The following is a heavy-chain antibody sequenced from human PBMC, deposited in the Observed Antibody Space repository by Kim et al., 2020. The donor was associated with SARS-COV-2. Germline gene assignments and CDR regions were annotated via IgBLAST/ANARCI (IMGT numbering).Heavy chain of an antibody. J-gene: IGHJ5*02. D-gene: IGHD4-17*01. Sequence: GGSLRLSCAASGFTFSSYAMHWVRQAPGKGLEWVAVIWCDGSNKFYADSVKGRFTISRDNSKNTLYLEMNSLRAEDTAVYYCANTGAAWGQGTLVTVSS. CDR2: IWCDGSNK. V-gene: IGHV3-33*06. CDR1: GFTFSSYA. CDR3: ANTGAA.